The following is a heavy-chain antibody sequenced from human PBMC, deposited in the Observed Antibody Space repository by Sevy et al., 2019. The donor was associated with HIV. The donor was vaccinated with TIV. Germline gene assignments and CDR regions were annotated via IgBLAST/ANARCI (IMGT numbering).Heavy chain of an antibody. CDR3: ARLGYCSSTSCYGFDY. V-gene: IGHV3-7*01. CDR2: IKQDGSEK. J-gene: IGHJ4*02. CDR1: GFTFSSYW. D-gene: IGHD2-2*01. Sequence: GGSLRLSCAASGFTFSSYWMSWVRQAPGKGLEWVANIKQDGSEKYYVDSVKGRFTISRDNAKNSLYLQMNSLRAKDTAVYYCARLGYCSSTSCYGFDYWGQGTLVTVSS.